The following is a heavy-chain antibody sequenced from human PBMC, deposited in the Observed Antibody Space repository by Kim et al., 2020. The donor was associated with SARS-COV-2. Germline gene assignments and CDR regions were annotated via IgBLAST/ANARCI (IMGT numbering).Heavy chain of an antibody. CDR1: GGSISSSY. D-gene: IGHD6-13*01. CDR3: AREAKASSSWYRNWVDP. Sequence: SETLSLTCTVSGGSISSSYWSWILHPPGKGLEWIGEIYYNGSTNYNPSLHSRVTISVDTSKNQFSLKLPSVTTADTAVYYCAREAKASSSWYRNWVDPWGQGTLVTVPS. J-gene: IGHJ5*02. CDR2: IYYNGST. V-gene: IGHV4-59*01.